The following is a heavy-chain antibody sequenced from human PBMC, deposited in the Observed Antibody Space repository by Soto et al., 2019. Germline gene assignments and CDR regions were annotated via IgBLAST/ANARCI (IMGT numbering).Heavy chain of an antibody. CDR2: IHFSGST. Sequence: SETLSLTCTVSGGSISGYYWSWIRQPPGKGLEYIGYIHFSGSTNYNPSLKSRVTISIDTSNNQFSLKLNSVTVADTAVYYCVRHRYPPLLGGDWGQGTMVTVSS. CDR3: VRHRYPPLLGGD. CDR1: GGSISGYY. V-gene: IGHV4-59*08. D-gene: IGHD2-21*02. J-gene: IGHJ3*01.